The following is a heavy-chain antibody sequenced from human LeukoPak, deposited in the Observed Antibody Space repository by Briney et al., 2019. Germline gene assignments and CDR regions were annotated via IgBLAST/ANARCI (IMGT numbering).Heavy chain of an antibody. J-gene: IGHJ1*01. D-gene: IGHD6-19*01. CDR2: ISSSGSTI. CDR3: ARGQYSSGWYGAQERYFQH. Sequence: PGGSLRLSCAASGFTFSSYEMNWVRQAPGKGLEWVSYISSSGSTIYYADSVKGRFTISRDNAKNSLYLQMNSLRAEDTAVYYCARGQYSSGWYGAQERYFQHWGQGTLVTVSS. V-gene: IGHV3-48*03. CDR1: GFTFSSYE.